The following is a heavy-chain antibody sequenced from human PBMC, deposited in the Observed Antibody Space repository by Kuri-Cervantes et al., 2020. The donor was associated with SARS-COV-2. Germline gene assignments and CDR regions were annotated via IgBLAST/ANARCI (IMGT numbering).Heavy chain of an antibody. V-gene: IGHV3-30*18. CDR3: AKGGDFWSGFTYFDS. Sequence: GGSLRLSCAASGFTFRSSGMHWVRQAPGKGLEWVALLSNDGAHEYYADSVKGRFTISRDNFKNTLFLQMNSPRSEDTAMYYCAKGGDFWSGFTYFDSCGPGTLVTVSS. D-gene: IGHD3-3*01. CDR1: GFTFRSSG. CDR2: LSNDGAHE. J-gene: IGHJ4*02.